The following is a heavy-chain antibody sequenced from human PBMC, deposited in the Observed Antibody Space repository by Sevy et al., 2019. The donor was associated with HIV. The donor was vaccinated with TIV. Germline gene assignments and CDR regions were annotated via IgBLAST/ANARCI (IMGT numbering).Heavy chain of an antibody. CDR3: AKGQQQLVGEFDY. D-gene: IGHD6-13*01. V-gene: IGHV3-30*18. J-gene: IGHJ4*02. CDR1: GFTFSSYG. CDR2: ISYDGSNK. Sequence: GGSLRLSCAASGFTFSSYGMHWVRQAPGKGLEWVAVISYDGSNKYYADSVKGRLTISRDNSKNTLYLQMNSLRAEDTAVYYCAKGQQQLVGEFDYWGQGTLVTVSS.